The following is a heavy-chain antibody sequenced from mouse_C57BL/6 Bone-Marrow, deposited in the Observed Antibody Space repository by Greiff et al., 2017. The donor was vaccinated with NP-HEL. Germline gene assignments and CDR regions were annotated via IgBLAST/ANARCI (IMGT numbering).Heavy chain of an antibody. D-gene: IGHD2-4*01. Sequence: VQLQESDAELVKPGASVKISCKVSGYTFTDHTIHWMKQRPEQGLEWIGYIYPRDGSTKYNEKFKGQATLTADKSSSTAYMQLNSLTSEDSVVYFWARSKKDHYDFSWFAYWGQGTLVTVSA. V-gene: IGHV1-78*01. J-gene: IGHJ3*01. CDR3: ARSKKDHYDFSWFAY. CDR1: GYTFTDHT. CDR2: IYPRDGST.